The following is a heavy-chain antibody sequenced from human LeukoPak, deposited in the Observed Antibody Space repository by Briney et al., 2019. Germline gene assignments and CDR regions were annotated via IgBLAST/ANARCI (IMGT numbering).Heavy chain of an antibody. J-gene: IGHJ4*02. D-gene: IGHD6-13*01. Sequence: GGSLRLSCGASGFTFSNYWMSWVRQAPGKGLEWVANMHQIGSEKRYLDSVKGRFTISRDNAKNSLYLQMDYLRAEGTAVYFCARVGSSWDLLDYWGQGTLVTVSS. CDR2: MHQIGSEK. CDR3: ARVGSSWDLLDY. CDR1: GFTFSNYW. V-gene: IGHV3-7*01.